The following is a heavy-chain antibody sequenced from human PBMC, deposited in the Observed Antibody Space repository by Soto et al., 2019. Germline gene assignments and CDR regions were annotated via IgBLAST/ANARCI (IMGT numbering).Heavy chain of an antibody. CDR3: ARKQYGDYIRWWLDP. CDR1: GYTFTDNH. Sequence: GASVKVSCKASGYTFTDNHVHWLRRAPGQDFEWMGWINPKSGDTKYAQKFQGRVTMTRDTSIDTAYMEVTSLTSDDTATYYCARKQYGDYIRWWLDPCGKGTLVTASS. J-gene: IGHJ5*02. D-gene: IGHD4-17*01. V-gene: IGHV1-2*02. CDR2: INPKSGDT.